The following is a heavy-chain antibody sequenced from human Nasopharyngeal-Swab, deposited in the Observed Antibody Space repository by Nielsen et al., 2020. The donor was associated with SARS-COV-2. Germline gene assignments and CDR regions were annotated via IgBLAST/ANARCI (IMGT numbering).Heavy chain of an antibody. CDR2: IYYSGST. CDR1: GGSISSYY. Sequence: SETLSLTCTVSGGSISSYYWSWIRQPPGKGLEWIGYIYYSGSTNYNPSLKSRVTISVDTSKNQFSLKLRSVTAADTAVYYCARGGYSYGSALAWYMDVWGKGTTVTVSS. CDR3: ARGGYSYGSALAWYMDV. D-gene: IGHD5-18*01. V-gene: IGHV4-59*01. J-gene: IGHJ6*03.